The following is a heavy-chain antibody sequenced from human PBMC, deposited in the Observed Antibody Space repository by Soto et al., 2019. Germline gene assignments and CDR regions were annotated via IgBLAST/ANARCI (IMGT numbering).Heavy chain of an antibody. CDR1: GYTFTGYY. J-gene: IGHJ6*02. CDR3: ARDWSGDFWNGMDV. CDR2: INPNSGGT. D-gene: IGHD3-3*01. Sequence: ASVKVSCKASGYTFTGYYMHWVRQAPGQGLEWMGWINPNSGGTNYAQKFQGRVTMTRDTSISTAYMELSRLRSDDTAVYYCARDWSGDFWNGMDVWGQGTTVTVSS. V-gene: IGHV1-2*02.